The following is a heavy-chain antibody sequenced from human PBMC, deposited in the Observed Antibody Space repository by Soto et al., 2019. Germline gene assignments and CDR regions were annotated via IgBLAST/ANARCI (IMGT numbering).Heavy chain of an antibody. CDR1: GFTVSNNY. D-gene: IGHD3-10*01. CDR2: IYSGGYT. J-gene: IGHJ4*02. V-gene: IGHV3-53*01. CDR3: ATHPGGGGY. Sequence: EVQLVESGGGLIQPGGSLRLSCAVSGFTVSNNYMSWVRQAPGKGLEGVSVIYSGGYTAYGDSVKGRFTISRDNSKNTLNLQKNAPGAPPPAVCYGATHPGGGGYWGQGTLVTVSS.